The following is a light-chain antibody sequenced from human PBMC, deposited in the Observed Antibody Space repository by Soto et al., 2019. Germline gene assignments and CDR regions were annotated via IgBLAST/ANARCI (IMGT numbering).Light chain of an antibody. CDR2: GAS. J-gene: IGKJ1*01. V-gene: IGKV3-20*01. Sequence: EIVMTHSPATLSVSPGERATLSCRASQSVSSSYLAWYQQIPGQAPRLLIYGASNRATGIPDRFSGSGSGTFFPLTISRMDPEFVAVYDCQQYGSPGTFGQGTKVDIK. CDR3: QQYGSPGT. CDR1: QSVSSSY.